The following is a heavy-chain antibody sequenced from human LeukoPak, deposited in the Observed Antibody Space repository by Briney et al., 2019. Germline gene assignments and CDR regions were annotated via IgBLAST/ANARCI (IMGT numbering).Heavy chain of an antibody. CDR3: ARDPGYSGYSDAFDI. Sequence: PGGSLRLSCAASGFTFSSYAMHWVRQAPGNGLEWVAVTSYDGSNKYYADSVKGRFTISRDNSKNTLYLQMNSLRAEDTAVYYCARDPGYSGYSDAFDIWGQGTMVTVSS. D-gene: IGHD5-12*01. CDR1: GFTFSSYA. CDR2: TSYDGSNK. V-gene: IGHV3-30-3*01. J-gene: IGHJ3*02.